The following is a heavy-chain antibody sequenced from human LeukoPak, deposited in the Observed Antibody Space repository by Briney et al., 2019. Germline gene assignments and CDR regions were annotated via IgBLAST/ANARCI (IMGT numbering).Heavy chain of an antibody. J-gene: IGHJ3*02. V-gene: IGHV1-3*01. CDR1: GYTFTSYA. D-gene: IGHD6-19*01. CDR2: INAGNGNT. CDR3: AREAYSSGWYGDDAFDI. Sequence: ASVEVSCKASGYTFTSYAMHWVRQAPGQRLEWMGWINAGNGNTKYSQKFQGRVTITRDTSASTAYMELSSLRSEDTAVYYCAREAYSSGWYGDDAFDIWGQGTMVTVSS.